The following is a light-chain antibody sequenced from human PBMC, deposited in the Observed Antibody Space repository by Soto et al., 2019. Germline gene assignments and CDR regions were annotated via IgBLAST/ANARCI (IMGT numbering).Light chain of an antibody. V-gene: IGKV1-16*02. CDR1: RDISNS. Sequence: DIQMTQSPSSLSASVGDTVTITCRASRDISNSLAWFQQKPGKAPKSLIYKASNLHSGVPSKFGGSGSGTACTLTISSLQPEDFATYYCQQSNSYPYTFGQGTKLEIK. J-gene: IGKJ2*01. CDR2: KAS. CDR3: QQSNSYPYT.